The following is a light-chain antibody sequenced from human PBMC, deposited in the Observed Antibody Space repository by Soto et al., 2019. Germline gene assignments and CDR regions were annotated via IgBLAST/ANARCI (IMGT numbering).Light chain of an antibody. CDR2: GAS. Sequence: IVLTQSPGTLSLSPGERATLSCRASQSISSKYLAWYQQKPVQAPRLLIYGASTRATGIPDRFGGSGSGTDFTLTNSRLEPADFAVYYCQHYDNSPLYTFGQGTKLEIK. V-gene: IGKV3-20*01. CDR1: QSISSKY. CDR3: QHYDNSPLYT. J-gene: IGKJ2*01.